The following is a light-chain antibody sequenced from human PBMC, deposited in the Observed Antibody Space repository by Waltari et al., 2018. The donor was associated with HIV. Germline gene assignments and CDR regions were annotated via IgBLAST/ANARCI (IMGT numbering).Light chain of an antibody. V-gene: IGLV2-14*01. Sequence: QSALTQPASGSGSPGQSITIPCTGTSSDVGGYTYVSWYQQHPGKAPKLMIYEVSNRPSGVSNRFSGSKSGNTASLTISGLQAEDEADYYCSSYTSSSTLVFGGGTKLTVL. CDR2: EVS. J-gene: IGLJ2*01. CDR1: SSDVGGYTY. CDR3: SSYTSSSTLV.